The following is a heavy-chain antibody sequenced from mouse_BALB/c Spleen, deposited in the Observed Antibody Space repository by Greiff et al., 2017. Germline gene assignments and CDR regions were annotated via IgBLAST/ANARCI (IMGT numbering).Heavy chain of an antibody. CDR1: GYAFSSYW. V-gene: IGHV1-80*01. D-gene: IGHD2-3*01. CDR2: IYPGDGDT. J-gene: IGHJ2*01. CDR3: ARGDDGYFHFDY. Sequence: VKLQQSGAELVRPGSSVKISCKASGYAFSSYWMNWVKQRPGQGLEWIGQIYPGDGDTNYNGKFKGKATLTADKSSSTAYMQLSSLTSEDSAVYFCARGDDGYFHFDYWGQGTTLTVSS.